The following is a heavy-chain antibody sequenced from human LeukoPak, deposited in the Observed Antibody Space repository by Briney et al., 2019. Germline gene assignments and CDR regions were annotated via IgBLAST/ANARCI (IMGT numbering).Heavy chain of an antibody. CDR3: ARVGYSYGYVMNFDY. V-gene: IGHV1-2*06. J-gene: IGHJ4*02. CDR1: GYTFTGYY. Sequence: ASVKVSCKASGYTFTGYYMHWVRQAPGQELEWMGRINPNSGGTNYAQKFQGRVTMTRDTSISTAYMELSRLRSDDTAVYYCARVGYSYGYVMNFDYWGQGTLVTVSS. D-gene: IGHD5-18*01. CDR2: INPNSGGT.